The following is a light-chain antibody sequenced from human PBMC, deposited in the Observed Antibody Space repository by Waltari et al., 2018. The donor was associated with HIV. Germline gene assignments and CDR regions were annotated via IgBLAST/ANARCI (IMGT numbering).Light chain of an antibody. Sequence: QSALTQPPSASGSPGQSVTISCTGTSSYFGGYNYVSWYQQHPGKAPKLMIYEVTERPSGVPGRFSGSKSGNTASLTVSGLQAEDEADYYCSSYAGSNNPWVFGGGTKLTVL. CDR1: SSYFGGYNY. CDR2: EVT. V-gene: IGLV2-8*01. CDR3: SSYAGSNNPWV. J-gene: IGLJ3*02.